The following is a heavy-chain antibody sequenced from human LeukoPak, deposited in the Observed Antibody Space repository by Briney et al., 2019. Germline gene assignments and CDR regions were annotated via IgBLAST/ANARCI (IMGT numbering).Heavy chain of an antibody. D-gene: IGHD2-2*01. CDR1: GGSFSGYY. J-gene: IGHJ6*03. CDR3: ARGEIVVVPAASYYYHYTDV. V-gene: IGHV4-34*01. Sequence: SETLSLTCAVYGGSFSGYYWSWIRQPPGKGLEWIGEINHSGSTNYNPSLKSRVTISVDTSKNQFSLKLSSVTAADTAVYYCARGEIVVVPAASYYYHYTDVWGKGTTVTVSS. CDR2: INHSGST.